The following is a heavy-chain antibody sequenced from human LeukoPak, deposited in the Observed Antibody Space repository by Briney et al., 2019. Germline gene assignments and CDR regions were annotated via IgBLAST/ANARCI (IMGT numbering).Heavy chain of an antibody. CDR2: IIPIFGTA. CDR1: GGTFSSYA. D-gene: IGHD1-26*01. Sequence: GASVKVSCKASGGTFSSYAISWVRQAPGQGLEWMGGIIPIFGTANYAQKFQGRVTITTDESTSTAYMELSSLRSEDTAVYYCARDGEGLSGSYFDYWGQGTLVTVSS. V-gene: IGHV1-69*05. J-gene: IGHJ4*02. CDR3: ARDGEGLSGSYFDY.